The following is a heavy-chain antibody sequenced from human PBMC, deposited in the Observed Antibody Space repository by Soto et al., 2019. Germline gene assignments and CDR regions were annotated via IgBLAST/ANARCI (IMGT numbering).Heavy chain of an antibody. CDR2: IYYNGRT. J-gene: IGHJ5*02. V-gene: IGHV4-31*03. D-gene: IGHD2-8*02. CDR3: ATLLGCIVH. Sequence: PSETLSLTCTVSGGSISSGCYYWSWIRQHPGKGLEWIGYIYYNGRTNYNPSVKRRFTISVDTSKNQFSRKLCAVTAAETSGDYCATLLGCIVHWGQGTLVTVSS. CDR1: GGSISSGCYY.